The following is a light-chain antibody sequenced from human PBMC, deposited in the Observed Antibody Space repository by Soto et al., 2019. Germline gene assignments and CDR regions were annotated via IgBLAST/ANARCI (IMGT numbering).Light chain of an antibody. V-gene: IGKV3-15*01. CDR1: QSVSSN. CDR2: GAS. CDR3: QHYSNRPPTGT. Sequence: EIVMTQSPATLSVSPGERATLSCRASQSVSSNLAWYQQRPGQAPRLLIYGASTRATGIAARFSGSGSGTEFTLTISSLQSEDFAVYYCQHYSNRPPTGTFGQGTKVEIK. J-gene: IGKJ1*01.